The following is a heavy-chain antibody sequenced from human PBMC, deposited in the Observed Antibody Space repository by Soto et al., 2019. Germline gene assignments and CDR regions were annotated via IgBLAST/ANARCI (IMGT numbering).Heavy chain of an antibody. D-gene: IGHD6-13*01. J-gene: IGHJ4*02. CDR2: ISGSGGST. Sequence: EVQLLESGGGLVQPGGSLRLSCAASGFTFSNYAVTWVRQAPGKGLEWVSTISGSGGSTYYADSVKGRFTISRDNSKNTLYLQMNSLRAEDTAVDYCEKDQGSSWYEIDYWGQGTLVIVSS. CDR1: GFTFSNYA. CDR3: EKDQGSSWYEIDY. V-gene: IGHV3-23*01.